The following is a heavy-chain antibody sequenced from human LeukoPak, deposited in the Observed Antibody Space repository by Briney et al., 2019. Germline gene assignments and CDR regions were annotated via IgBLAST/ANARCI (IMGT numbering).Heavy chain of an antibody. CDR2: IYYSGST. CDR1: GGSISSYY. D-gene: IGHD5-24*01. Sequence: PSETLSLTCTVSGGSISSYYWSWIRQPPGKGLEWIGYIYYSGSTNYNPSLKSRVTISVDTSKNQFSLKLSSVTAADTAVYYCARAAPHWRWLQSYYYYYGMDVWGQGTTVTVSS. V-gene: IGHV4-59*01. J-gene: IGHJ6*02. CDR3: ARAAPHWRWLQSYYYYYGMDV.